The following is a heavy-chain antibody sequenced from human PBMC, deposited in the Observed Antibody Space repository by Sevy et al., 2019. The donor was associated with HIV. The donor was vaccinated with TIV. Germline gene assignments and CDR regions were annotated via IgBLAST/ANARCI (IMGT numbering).Heavy chain of an antibody. CDR3: TRDFYADSSGWYGIDY. Sequence: GGSLRLSCTASGFTFGDYAMSWFRQAPGKGLEWVGFIRSKAYGGTTEYAGSVKGRFTISRDDSKSIAYRQMNSLKTEDTAVYYCTRDFYADSSGWYGIDYWGQRTLVTVSS. V-gene: IGHV3-49*03. J-gene: IGHJ4*02. CDR1: GFTFGDYA. D-gene: IGHD6-19*01. CDR2: IRSKAYGGTT.